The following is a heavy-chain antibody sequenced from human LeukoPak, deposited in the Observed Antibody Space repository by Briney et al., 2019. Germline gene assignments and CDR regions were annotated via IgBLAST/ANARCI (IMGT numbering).Heavy chain of an antibody. CDR1: GFSFTSYW. V-gene: IGHV3-7*01. CDR3: AKDLGGSYYEGGQHFYFDY. D-gene: IGHD3-10*01. J-gene: IGHJ4*02. CDR2: IKPDGGDK. Sequence: PGGSLRLSCAASGFSFTSYWTNWVRQAPGKGLEWVANIKPDGGDKYYVDSVRGRFTISRDNAKNSLYLQMNSLRTEDTAVYHCAKDLGGSYYEGGQHFYFDYWGQGTLVTASS.